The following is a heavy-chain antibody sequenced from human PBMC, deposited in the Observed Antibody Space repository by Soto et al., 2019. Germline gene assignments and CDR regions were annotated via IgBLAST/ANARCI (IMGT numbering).Heavy chain of an antibody. D-gene: IGHD4-4*01. CDR3: ARKHSLDYIRWGLDP. Sequence: ASVKVSCKASGYPFSDNQIHWLRRAPGQGLEWMGRINPKSDDTNYAQKFQGRVTMTRDTSIDTAYLELTGLTSDDTATYYCARKHSLDYIRWGLDPWGQGTMVTVSS. CDR2: INPKSDDT. CDR1: GYPFSDNQ. J-gene: IGHJ3*01. V-gene: IGHV1-2*02.